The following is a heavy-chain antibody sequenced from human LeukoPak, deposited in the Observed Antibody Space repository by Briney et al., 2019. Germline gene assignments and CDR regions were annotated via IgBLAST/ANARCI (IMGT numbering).Heavy chain of an antibody. CDR1: GYTFTSYG. CDR3: ARDVYCTNGVCYNY. D-gene: IGHD2-8*01. CDR2: ISAYNGNT. V-gene: IGHV1-18*01. Sequence: ASVKVSCKASGYTFTSYGISWVRQAPGQGLEWMGWISAYNGNTNYAQKLQGRVTMTTDTSTSTAYMELRSLRSDDTAVYYCARDVYCTNGVCYNYWGQGTLVTVSS. J-gene: IGHJ4*02.